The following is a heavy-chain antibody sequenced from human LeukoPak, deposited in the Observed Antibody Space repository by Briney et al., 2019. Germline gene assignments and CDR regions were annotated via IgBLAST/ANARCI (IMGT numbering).Heavy chain of an antibody. Sequence: GGSLRLSCAASGFTFSSYEMNWVRQAPGKGLEGVSYISSSGSIIYYADSVKGRFTISRDNAKNSMYLQMNSLRAEDTAVYYCATENDYGGFDYWGQGTLVTVSS. CDR2: ISSSGSII. CDR3: ATENDYGGFDY. J-gene: IGHJ4*02. CDR1: GFTFSSYE. V-gene: IGHV3-48*03. D-gene: IGHD4-23*01.